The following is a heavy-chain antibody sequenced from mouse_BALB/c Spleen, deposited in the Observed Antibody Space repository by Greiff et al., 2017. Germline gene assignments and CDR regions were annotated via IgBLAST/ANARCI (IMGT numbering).Heavy chain of an antibody. Sequence: CAASGFDFSRYWMSWVRQAPGKGLEWIGEINPDSSTINYTPSLKDKFIISRDNAKNTLYLQMSKVRSEDTALYYCASRTPYYAMDYWGQGTSVTVSS. CDR2: INPDSSTI. CDR1: GFDFSRYW. CDR3: ASRTPYYAMDY. V-gene: IGHV4-1*02. J-gene: IGHJ4*01.